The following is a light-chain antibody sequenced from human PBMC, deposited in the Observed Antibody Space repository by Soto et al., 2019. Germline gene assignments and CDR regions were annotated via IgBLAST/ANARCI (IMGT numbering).Light chain of an antibody. CDR2: GAS. V-gene: IGKV1-39*01. Sequence: DIQMTQSPSSLSASVGDRFTITCRASQIISRNLNWYQQKPGTAPKLLMFGASTLQSGVPSRFSGSGSGTDFTLTITSLQPEDFATYYCQQSYNTPRTFGQGTKVDIK. CDR3: QQSYNTPRT. J-gene: IGKJ1*01. CDR1: QIISRN.